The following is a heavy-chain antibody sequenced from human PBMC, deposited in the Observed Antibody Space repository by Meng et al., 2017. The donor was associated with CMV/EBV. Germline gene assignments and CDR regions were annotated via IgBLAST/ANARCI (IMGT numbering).Heavy chain of an antibody. D-gene: IGHD2-2*01. CDR3: AKARSSTSYRTYHFDY. Sequence: SQTRSLTGAVYGGSFSGYYWSWIRQPPGKGLEWIGEINHSGSTNYNPSLKSRVTISVDTSKNQFSLKLSSVTAADTAVYYCAKARSSTSYRTYHFDYWGQGTLVTVSS. J-gene: IGHJ4*02. CDR1: GGSFSGYY. CDR2: INHSGST. V-gene: IGHV4-34*01.